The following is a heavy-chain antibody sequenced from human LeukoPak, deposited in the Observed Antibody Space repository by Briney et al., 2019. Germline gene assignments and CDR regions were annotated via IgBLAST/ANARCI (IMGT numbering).Heavy chain of an antibody. J-gene: IGHJ4*02. CDR3: TTDTIFGVVIMMFLY. V-gene: IGHV3-15*01. Sequence: PGGSLRLSCAASGFTFSNAWMSWVRQAPGKGLEWVGRIKSKTDGGTTDYAAPVKGRFTISRDDSKNTLYLQMNSLKTEDTAVYYCTTDTIFGVVIMMFLYWGQGTLVTVSS. D-gene: IGHD3-3*01. CDR2: IKSKTDGGTT. CDR1: GFTFSNAW.